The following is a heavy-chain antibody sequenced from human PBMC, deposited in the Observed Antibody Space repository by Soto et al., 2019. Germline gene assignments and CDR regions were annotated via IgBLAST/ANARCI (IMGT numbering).Heavy chain of an antibody. CDR3: AKGLAYCGGDCYPHFDL. J-gene: IGHJ2*01. CDR1: GFTFSSYG. Sequence: GGSLRLSCAASGFTFSSYGMHWVRQAPGKGLEWVAVISYDGSNKYYADSVKGRFTISRDNSKNTLYLQMNSLRAEDTAVYYCAKGLAYCGGDCYPHFDLWGRGTLVTVS. D-gene: IGHD2-21*02. V-gene: IGHV3-30*18. CDR2: ISYDGSNK.